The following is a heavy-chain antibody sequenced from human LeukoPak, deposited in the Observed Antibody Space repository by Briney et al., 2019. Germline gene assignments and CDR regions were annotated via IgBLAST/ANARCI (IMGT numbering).Heavy chain of an antibody. CDR2: ISGSGGST. D-gene: IGHD6-6*01. J-gene: IGHJ4*02. CDR1: GFTFSSYA. V-gene: IGHV3-23*01. CDR3: AKSLLPIAARRGGNYFDY. Sequence: GGSLRPSCAASGFTFSSYAMSWVRQAPGKGLEWVSPISGSGGSTYYADSVKGRFTISRDNSKNTLYLQMNSLRAEDTAVYYCAKSLLPIAARRGGNYFDYWGQGTLVTVSS.